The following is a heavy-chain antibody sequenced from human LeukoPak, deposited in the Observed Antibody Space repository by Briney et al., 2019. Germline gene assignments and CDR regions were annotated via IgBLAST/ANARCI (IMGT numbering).Heavy chain of an antibody. CDR1: GFTFSSYA. CDR2: ISGSGGST. CDR3: AKEDVLRYFDWPTSPPNY. D-gene: IGHD3-9*01. Sequence: GGSLRLSCAASGFTFSSYAMSWVRQAPGKGLEWVSAISGSGGSTYYADSVKGRFTTSRDNSKNTLYLQMNSLRAEDTAVYYCAKEDVLRYFDWPTSPPNYWGQGTLVTVSS. V-gene: IGHV3-23*01. J-gene: IGHJ4*02.